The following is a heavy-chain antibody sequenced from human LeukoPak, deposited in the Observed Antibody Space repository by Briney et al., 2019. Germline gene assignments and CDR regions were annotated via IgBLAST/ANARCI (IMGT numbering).Heavy chain of an antibody. CDR1: GFTVSSYG. CDR3: ARDNVLRFLEASA. V-gene: IGHV3-7*01. CDR2: IKQDESEQ. Sequence: GGSLRLSCAASGFTVSSYGMTWVRQAPGKGLEWVANIKQDESEQYYVDSVKGRFTISRDNAKNSLYLQMNSLRAEDTAVYYCARDNVLRFLEASAWGQGTLVTVSS. D-gene: IGHD3-3*01. J-gene: IGHJ5*02.